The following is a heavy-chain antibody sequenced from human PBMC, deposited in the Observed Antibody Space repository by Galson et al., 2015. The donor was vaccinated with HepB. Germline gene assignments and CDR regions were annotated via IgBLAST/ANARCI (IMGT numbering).Heavy chain of an antibody. CDR2: ITSDGTIT. CDR3: ARDLGSARERDY. D-gene: IGHD6-19*01. J-gene: IGHJ4*02. V-gene: IGHV3-74*01. Sequence: SLRLSCAASGFTFNKYWMHWVRQAPGKGLVWVSRITSDGTITRYADSVKGRFTISRDNAKNMWYLQMNSLRTEDTAIYYCARDLGSARERDYWGQGTLVTVSS. CDR1: GFTFNKYW.